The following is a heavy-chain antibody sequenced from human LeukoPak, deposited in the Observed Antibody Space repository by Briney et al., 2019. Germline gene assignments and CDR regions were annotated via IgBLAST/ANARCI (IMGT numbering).Heavy chain of an antibody. V-gene: IGHV3-7*05. J-gene: IGHJ4*02. CDR2: TKQDGSDK. CDR1: GFTFSNYW. D-gene: IGHD6-19*01. CDR3: ARGAGNSDY. Sequence: PGGSLRLSCAASGFTFSNYWMSWVRQAPGKGLEWVASTKQDGSDKYYVDSVKGRFTFSRDNAKNSLYLQMNSLRAEDTAVYYCARGAGNSDYWGQGTLVTVSS.